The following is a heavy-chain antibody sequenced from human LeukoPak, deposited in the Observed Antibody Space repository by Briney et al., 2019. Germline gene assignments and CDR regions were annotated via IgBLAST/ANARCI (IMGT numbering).Heavy chain of an antibody. Sequence: AGGSLRLSCAASGFTFSSYAMSWVRQAPGKGLEWVSPFSGSGGSTYYADSVKGRFTISRDNSKNTLYLQMNSLRAEDTAVYYCAKNGGSYYRPFDYWGQGTLVTVSS. CDR2: FSGSGGST. CDR1: GFTFSSYA. J-gene: IGHJ4*02. CDR3: AKNGGSYYRPFDY. V-gene: IGHV3-23*01. D-gene: IGHD1-26*01.